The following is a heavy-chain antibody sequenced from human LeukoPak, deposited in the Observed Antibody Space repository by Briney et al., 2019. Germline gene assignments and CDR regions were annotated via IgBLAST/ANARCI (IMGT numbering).Heavy chain of an antibody. V-gene: IGHV3-30*04. CDR2: ISYDGSNK. CDR3: ARRYRRWLQGLYYYMDV. J-gene: IGHJ6*03. Sequence: GGSLRLSCAASGFTFSSYAMHWVRQAPGKGLEWVAVISYDGSNKYYADSVKGRFTISRDNSKNTLYLQMNSLRAEDTAVYYCARRYRRWLQGLYYYMDVWGKGTTVTISS. D-gene: IGHD5-24*01. CDR1: GFTFSSYA.